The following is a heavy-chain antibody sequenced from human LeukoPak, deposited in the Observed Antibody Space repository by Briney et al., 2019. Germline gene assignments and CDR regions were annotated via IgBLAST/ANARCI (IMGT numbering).Heavy chain of an antibody. V-gene: IGHV4-34*01. Sequence: SETLSLTCAVYGGSFSGYYWSWIRQPPGKGPEWIGEINHSGSTNYNPSLKSRVTISVDTSKNQFSLKLSSVTAADTAVYYCARLRTTVVPEGFDYWGQGTLVTVSS. D-gene: IGHD4-17*01. J-gene: IGHJ4*02. CDR1: GGSFSGYY. CDR2: INHSGST. CDR3: ARLRTTVVPEGFDY.